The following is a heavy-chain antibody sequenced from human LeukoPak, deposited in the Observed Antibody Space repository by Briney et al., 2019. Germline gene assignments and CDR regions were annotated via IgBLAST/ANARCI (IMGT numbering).Heavy chain of an antibody. Sequence: KPSETLSLTCAVYGGSFSGYYWSWIRQPPGKGLEWIGEINHSGSTNYNPSLKSRVTISVDTSKNQFSLKLSSVTAADTAVYYCARGRTTSLSYLDYWGQGTLVTVSS. CDR1: GGSFSGYY. D-gene: IGHD1-1*01. J-gene: IGHJ4*02. CDR3: ARGRTTSLSYLDY. V-gene: IGHV4-34*01. CDR2: INHSGST.